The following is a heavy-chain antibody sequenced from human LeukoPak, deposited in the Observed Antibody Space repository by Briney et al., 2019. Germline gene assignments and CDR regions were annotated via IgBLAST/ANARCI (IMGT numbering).Heavy chain of an antibody. V-gene: IGHV2-70*04. CDR1: GFSLSTSGMR. Sequence: QTLSLTCTFSGFSLSTSGMRVSWIRQPPGKALEWLARIDWDDDKFYSTSLKTRLTISKDTSKNQVVLTMTNMDPVDTATYYCARMVSAYRSGGSCYGFDYWGQGTLVTVSS. CDR2: IDWDDDK. D-gene: IGHD2-15*01. J-gene: IGHJ4*02. CDR3: ARMVSAYRSGGSCYGFDY.